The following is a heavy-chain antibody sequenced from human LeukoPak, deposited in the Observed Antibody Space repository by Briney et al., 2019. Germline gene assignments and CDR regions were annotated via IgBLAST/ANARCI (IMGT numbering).Heavy chain of an antibody. J-gene: IGHJ6*02. V-gene: IGHV4-39*01. Sequence: SETLSLTCTVSGGSISSSSYYWGWIRQPPGKGLEWIGSIYYSGSTYYNPSLKGRVTISVDTSKNQFSLKLSSVTAADTAVYYCARRCSSTSCYGDYYYGMDVWGQGTTVTVSS. CDR3: ARRCSSTSCYGDYYYGMDV. CDR2: IYYSGST. CDR1: GGSISSSSYY. D-gene: IGHD2-2*01.